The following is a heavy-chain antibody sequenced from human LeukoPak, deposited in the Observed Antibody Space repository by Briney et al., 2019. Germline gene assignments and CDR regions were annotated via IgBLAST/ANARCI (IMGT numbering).Heavy chain of an antibody. J-gene: IGHJ3*02. CDR1: SVSISSVTDY. V-gene: IGHV4-39*07. CDR3: ARDLYLTAYDSSGWAFDI. D-gene: IGHD3-22*01. Sequence: PSETLPFTCSVSSVSISSVTDYWGWIRQPPGKGLEWIGSIYYSGSTYYNPSLKSRVTISVDTSKNQFSLKLSSVTAADTAVYYCARDLYLTAYDSSGWAFDIWGQGTMVTVSS. CDR2: IYYSGST.